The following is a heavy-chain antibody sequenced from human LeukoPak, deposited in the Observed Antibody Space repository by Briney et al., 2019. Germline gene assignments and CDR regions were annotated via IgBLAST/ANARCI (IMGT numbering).Heavy chain of an antibody. J-gene: IGHJ6*03. CDR3: ARSGSSYYYYYMDV. V-gene: IGHV3-64*01. D-gene: IGHD3-10*01. CDR1: GFTFSSYA. CDR2: ISSSGGST. Sequence: GGSLRLSCAASGFTFSSYAMHWVRQAPGKGLEYVSAISSSGGSTYYANSVKGRFTISRDNSKNTLYLQMGSLRAEDMAVYYCARSGSSYYYYYMDVWGKGTTVTVSS.